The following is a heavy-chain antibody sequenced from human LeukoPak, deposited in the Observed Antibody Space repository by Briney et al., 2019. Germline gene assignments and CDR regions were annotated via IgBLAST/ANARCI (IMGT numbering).Heavy chain of an antibody. CDR3: ATELEGSGSFYRPVYDY. V-gene: IGHV3-33*05. Sequence: RGSLRLSCPASGFTSTSYGMHWVRQAPGKGLEWVAAISNDGSNKYYANSVKGRFTISKEHAKKSLYLQMNRQRAEGTAVYYCATELEGSGSFYRPVYDYWGQGTLVTVSS. CDR1: GFTSTSYG. D-gene: IGHD3-10*01. CDR2: ISNDGSNK. J-gene: IGHJ4*02.